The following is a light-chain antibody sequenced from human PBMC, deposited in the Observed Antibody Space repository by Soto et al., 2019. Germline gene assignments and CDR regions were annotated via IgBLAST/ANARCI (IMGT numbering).Light chain of an antibody. J-gene: IGKJ1*01. CDR2: KAS. CDR3: QQYDSYSPWT. Sequence: DIQMTQSPSTLSASVGDRVTITCRASQSIGTWLAWYQQKLGKAPKLLIYKASSLESGVPARFSGSGSGTEFTLTISSLQPDDFATYYCQQYDSYSPWTFGQGTKVDIK. V-gene: IGKV1-5*03. CDR1: QSIGTW.